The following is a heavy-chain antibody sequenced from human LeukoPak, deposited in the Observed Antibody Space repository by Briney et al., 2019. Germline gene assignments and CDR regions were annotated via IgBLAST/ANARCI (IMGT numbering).Heavy chain of an antibody. V-gene: IGHV3-30*04. D-gene: IGHD6-13*01. Sequence: GGSLRLPFAASGFTFSSYAMHWVRQAPGKGLAWVAVISYDGSNKYYADSVKGRFTISRDNAKNSLYLQMNSLRAEDTAVYYCARDVGEGPGIAAAAPDRYFDYWGQGTLVTVSS. CDR3: ARDVGEGPGIAAAAPDRYFDY. J-gene: IGHJ4*02. CDR1: GFTFSSYA. CDR2: ISYDGSNK.